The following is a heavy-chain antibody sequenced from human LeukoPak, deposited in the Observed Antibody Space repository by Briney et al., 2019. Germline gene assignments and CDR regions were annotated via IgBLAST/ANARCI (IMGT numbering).Heavy chain of an antibody. CDR2: ISHDGGAK. CDR1: GFSIGNYG. V-gene: IGHV3-30*03. J-gene: IGHJ5*02. CDR3: ARDWGSSGWYNWFDP. D-gene: IGHD6-19*01. Sequence: GGSLRLSCAVSGFSIGNYGMHWVRQAPDKGLEWVAMISHDGGAKHYGDSVKGRLTISRDNSENTLYLQMNSLRVEDTADYCARDWGSSGWYNWFDPWGQGTLVTVSS.